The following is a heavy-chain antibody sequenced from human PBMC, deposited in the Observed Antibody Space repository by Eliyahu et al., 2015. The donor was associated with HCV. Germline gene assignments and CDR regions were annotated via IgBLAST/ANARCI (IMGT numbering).Heavy chain of an antibody. Sequence: EVQLVESGGGLVQPGRSLRLSXAGSGFTFRDYALSWYRQAPRKGLEWVGFIRSQAYGGTTEDAASVKGRFVISRDDSKSITYLQMNSLKTEDTAVYYCTRDQSRHMITFAGVIASHWGQGTQVTVSS. CDR1: GFTFRDYA. J-gene: IGHJ4*02. D-gene: IGHD3-16*02. CDR2: IRSQAYGGTT. CDR3: TRDQSRHMITFAGVIASH. V-gene: IGHV3-49*03.